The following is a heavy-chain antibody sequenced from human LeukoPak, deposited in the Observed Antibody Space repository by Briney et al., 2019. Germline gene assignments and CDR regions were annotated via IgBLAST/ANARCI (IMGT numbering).Heavy chain of an antibody. J-gene: IGHJ6*02. CDR1: GFTFSSYE. D-gene: IGHD1-26*01. Sequence: GGSLRLSCVASGFTFSSYEMNWVRQAPGKGLEWVSYITSSGSTIYYADSVKGRFTISSDNAKNSLYLQMNSLRAEDTAVYYCAGDLGGSPLTLCMDVWGQGTTVTVSS. CDR2: ITSSGSTI. V-gene: IGHV3-48*03. CDR3: AGDLGGSPLTLCMDV.